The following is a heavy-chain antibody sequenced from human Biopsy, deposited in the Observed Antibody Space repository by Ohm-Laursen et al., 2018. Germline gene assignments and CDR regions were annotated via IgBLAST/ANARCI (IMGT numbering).Heavy chain of an antibody. Sequence: SLRLSCTASGFTFSSYWMNWVRQVPGKGLVWVATINKDGSTLQYVDSVRGRFTISRDNAKNMLHLQMNSLRADDTAIYYCAKDLHNYGMDVWGQGTTVTVSS. V-gene: IGHV3-74*03. CDR1: GFTFSSYW. J-gene: IGHJ6*02. CDR3: AKDLHNYGMDV. CDR2: INKDGSTL.